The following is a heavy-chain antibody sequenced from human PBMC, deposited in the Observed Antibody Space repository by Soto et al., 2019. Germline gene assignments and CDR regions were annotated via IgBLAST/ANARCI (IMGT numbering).Heavy chain of an antibody. D-gene: IGHD3-22*01. CDR1: GYSFTIYW. CDR2: VHPGDSDT. Sequence: GESLKISCQGSGYSFTIYWIAWVRQMPGKGLEWMGIVHPGDSDTRYSPSSQGQVSVSADKSISTAYLQWSSLKASDTAMYYCARLDNNGYYVNWGQGTLVTVSS. V-gene: IGHV5-51*01. CDR3: ARLDNNGYYVN. J-gene: IGHJ4*02.